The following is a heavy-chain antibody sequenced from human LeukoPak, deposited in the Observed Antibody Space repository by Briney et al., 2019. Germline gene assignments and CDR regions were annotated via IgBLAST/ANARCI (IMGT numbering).Heavy chain of an antibody. CDR1: GFTFSSYS. V-gene: IGHV3-21*01. J-gene: IGHJ4*02. Sequence: NPGGSLRLSCAASGFTFSSYSMNWVRQAPGKGLEWVSSISSSSSYIYYADSVKGRFTISRDNAKNSLYLQMNSLRAEDTAVYYCARDSHDYGDYVSVDYWGQGTLVTVSS. D-gene: IGHD4-17*01. CDR3: ARDSHDYGDYVSVDY. CDR2: ISSSSSYI.